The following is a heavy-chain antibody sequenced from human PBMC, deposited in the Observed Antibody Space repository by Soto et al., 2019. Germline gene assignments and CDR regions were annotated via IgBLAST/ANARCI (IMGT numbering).Heavy chain of an antibody. V-gene: IGHV2-5*02. Sequence: QITLNESGPTPVKPRQTLTLTCTFSGFSLTTSGVGVGWIRQSPGKAPEWPALIYWDDDKRYRPSLKSRLTITKDTSKNLVVLTMADLDPADTATYYCAHRVLRTVFGLVTTTAIYFDFWGQGTPVAVSS. CDR2: IYWDDDK. D-gene: IGHD3-3*01. CDR1: GFSLTTSGVG. J-gene: IGHJ4*02. CDR3: AHRVLRTVFGLVTTTAIYFDF.